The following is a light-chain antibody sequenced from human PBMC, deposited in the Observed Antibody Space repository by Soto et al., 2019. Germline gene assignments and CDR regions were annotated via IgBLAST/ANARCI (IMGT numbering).Light chain of an antibody. CDR3: QQYTGSVT. Sequence: PGDRATPSCRASQSFSSTFFAWYQQKPGQAPRLLIYGASSRATGIPDRFSGSGYGTDITLTISRQEAEDFAVYYCQQYTGSVTFGQGTKVEIK. J-gene: IGKJ1*01. CDR2: GAS. CDR1: QSFSSTF. V-gene: IGKV3-20*01.